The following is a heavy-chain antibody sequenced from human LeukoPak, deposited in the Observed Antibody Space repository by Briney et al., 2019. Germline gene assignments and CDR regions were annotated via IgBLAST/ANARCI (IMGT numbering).Heavy chain of an antibody. CDR2: IYSGGST. D-gene: IGHD3-10*01. V-gene: IGHV3-53*01. CDR1: GFTVSSNY. CDR3: ARESPTVRDAFDI. J-gene: IGHJ3*02. Sequence: GGSLRLSCAASGFTVSSNYMSWVRQAPGKGLEWVSVIYSGGSTYYADSVKGQFTISGDKSKNTLYLQMNNLRAEDTAVYYCARESPTVRDAFDIWGQGTMVTVSS.